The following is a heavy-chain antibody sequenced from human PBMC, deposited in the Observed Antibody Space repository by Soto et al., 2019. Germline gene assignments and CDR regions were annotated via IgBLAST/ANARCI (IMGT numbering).Heavy chain of an antibody. J-gene: IGHJ4*02. V-gene: IGHV5-10-1*01. CDR1: GYSFAGYC. CDR3: ARQIYDSDTGPNFQYYFDS. D-gene: IGHD3-22*01. CDR2: IDPSDSQT. Sequence: PGLPMKISWNGSGYSFAGYCITWVRQKPGKGLEWMGRIDPSDSQTYYSPSFRGHVTISVTKSITTVFLQWSSLRASDTAMYYCARQIYDSDTGPNFQYYFDSWGQGTPVTVSS.